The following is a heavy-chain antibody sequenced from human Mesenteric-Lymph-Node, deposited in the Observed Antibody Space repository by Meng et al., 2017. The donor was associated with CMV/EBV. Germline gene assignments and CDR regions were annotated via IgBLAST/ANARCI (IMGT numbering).Heavy chain of an antibody. Sequence: YSFTSYWISWVRQMPGKGLEWTGRIDPSDSYTNYSPSFQGHVTISADKSISTAYLQWSSLKASDTAMYYCARRPNSGSYYAGAFDIWGQGTMVTVSS. CDR3: ARRPNSGSYYAGAFDI. D-gene: IGHD1-26*01. CDR2: IDPSDSYT. J-gene: IGHJ3*02. CDR1: YSFTSYW. V-gene: IGHV5-10-1*01.